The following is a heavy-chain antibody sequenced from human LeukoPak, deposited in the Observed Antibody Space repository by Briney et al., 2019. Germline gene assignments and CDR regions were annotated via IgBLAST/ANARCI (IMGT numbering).Heavy chain of an antibody. Sequence: GASVKVSCKASGYTFTSYDINWERQATGQGLEWMGWMNPNSGNTGYAQKFQGRVTITRNTSISTAYMELSSLRSEDTAVYYCATGLTKPSSTDYWDQGTLVTVSS. CDR1: GYTFTSYD. V-gene: IGHV1-8*03. J-gene: IGHJ4*02. CDR3: ATGLTKPSSTDY. D-gene: IGHD6-13*01. CDR2: MNPNSGNT.